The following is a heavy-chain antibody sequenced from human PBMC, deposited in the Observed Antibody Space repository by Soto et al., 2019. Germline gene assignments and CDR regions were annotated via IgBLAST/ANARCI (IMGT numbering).Heavy chain of an antibody. D-gene: IGHD2-2*01. CDR3: ARRDIVLVPAATMRPYYYYGMDV. Sequence: QVQLVESGGGVVQPGRSLRLSCAASGFTFSSYAMHWVRQAPGKGLEWVAVISYDGSNKYYADSVKGRFTISRDNSKNTLYLQMNSLRAEDTAVYYCARRDIVLVPAATMRPYYYYGMDVWGQGTTVTVSS. CDR1: GFTFSSYA. V-gene: IGHV3-30-3*01. J-gene: IGHJ6*02. CDR2: ISYDGSNK.